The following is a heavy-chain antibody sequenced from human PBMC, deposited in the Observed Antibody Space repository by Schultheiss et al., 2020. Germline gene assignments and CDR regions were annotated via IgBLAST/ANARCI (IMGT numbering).Heavy chain of an antibody. D-gene: IGHD6-13*01. J-gene: IGHJ1*01. Sequence: ASVKVSCKASGYTFTGYYMHWVRQAPGQGLEWMGWINPNSGGTNYAQKLQGRVTMTTDTSTSTAYMELRSLRSDDTAVYYCARDPGQLVLDRYFQHWGQGTLVNGYS. V-gene: IGHV1-2*02. CDR3: ARDPGQLVLDRYFQH. CDR1: GYTFTGYY. CDR2: INPNSGGT.